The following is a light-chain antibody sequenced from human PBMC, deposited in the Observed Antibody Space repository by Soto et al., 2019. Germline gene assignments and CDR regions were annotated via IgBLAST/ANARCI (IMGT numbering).Light chain of an antibody. CDR3: MQSKQFPIT. Sequence: EIVMTQTPLSSPVTLGQPASISCRSSESLEHSNGNTYLTWFHQRPGQSPRLLLYRISKRFSGVPDRFSGSGAGTDFTLKISTVEPEDVGVYYCMQSKQFPITCGQGTRLEIK. CDR1: ESLEHSNGNTY. V-gene: IGKV2-24*01. CDR2: RIS. J-gene: IGKJ5*01.